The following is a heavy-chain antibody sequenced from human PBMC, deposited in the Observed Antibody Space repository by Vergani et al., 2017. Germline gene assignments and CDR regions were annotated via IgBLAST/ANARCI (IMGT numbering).Heavy chain of an antibody. CDR1: GGSISSGGYS. D-gene: IGHD2-2*01. CDR2: IYHSGST. J-gene: IGHJ3*02. Sequence: QLQLQESGSGLVKPSQTLSLTCAVSGGSISSGGYSWSWLRQPPGKGLEWIGYIYHSGSTYYNPSLKSRVTISVDRSKNQFSLKLSSVTAADTAVYYCARASPIPYCSSTSCQAFDIWGQGTMVTVSS. CDR3: ARASPIPYCSSTSCQAFDI. V-gene: IGHV4-30-2*01.